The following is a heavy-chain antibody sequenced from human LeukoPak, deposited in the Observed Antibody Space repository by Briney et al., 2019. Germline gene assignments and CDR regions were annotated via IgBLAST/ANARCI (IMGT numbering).Heavy chain of an antibody. CDR1: GDSVSRSDSY. J-gene: IGHJ4*02. D-gene: IGHD3-22*01. CDR3: ARGDYCYDSSGYPIGDY. V-gene: IGHV4-39*01. CDR2: IYSSGRT. Sequence: SETLSLTCSVSGDSVSRSDSYWDWIRQPPGKGLEWIGTIYSSGRTYYSPSLKSRVTMSVDPSNNQFSLNLRSVTAADTAVYYCARGDYCYDSSGYPIGDYWGQGTLVTVSS.